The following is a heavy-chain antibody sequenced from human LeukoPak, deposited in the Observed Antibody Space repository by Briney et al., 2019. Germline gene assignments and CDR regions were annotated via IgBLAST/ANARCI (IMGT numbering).Heavy chain of an antibody. J-gene: IGHJ6*03. CDR1: GGSISSYY. CDR3: ARLGMVRGVILGDYYMHV. D-gene: IGHD3-10*01. V-gene: IGHV4-59*01. CDR2: IYYSGST. Sequence: SETLSLTCTVSGGSISSYYWSWIRQPPGKGLEWIGYIYYSGSTNYNPSLKSRVTISVDTSKNQFSLKLSSVTAADTAVYYCARLGMVRGVILGDYYMHVWGKGTTVTVSS.